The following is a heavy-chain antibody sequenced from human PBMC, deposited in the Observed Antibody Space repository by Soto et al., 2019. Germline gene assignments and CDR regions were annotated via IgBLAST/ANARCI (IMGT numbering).Heavy chain of an antibody. CDR1: GFTFSSYA. CDR2: ISGSGGST. V-gene: IGHV3-23*01. J-gene: IGHJ6*02. Sequence: GGSLRLSCAASGFTFSSYAMSWVRQAPGKGLEWVSAISGSGGSTYYADSVKGRFTISRDNSKNTLYLQMNSLRAEDTAVYYCAKDTHLVQGYDFWSGYSTMDVWGQGTTVTVSS. CDR3: AKDTHLVQGYDFWSGYSTMDV. D-gene: IGHD3-3*01.